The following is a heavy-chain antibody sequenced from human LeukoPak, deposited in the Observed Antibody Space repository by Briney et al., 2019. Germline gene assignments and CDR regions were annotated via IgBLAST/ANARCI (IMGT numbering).Heavy chain of an antibody. Sequence: GGSLRLSCAASGFTFDDYAMHWVRQAPGQGLEWVSGISWNSGSIGYADSVKGRFTISRDNAKNSLYLQMNSLRAEDTALYYCAKGCQRYYYYGMDVWGQGTTVTVSS. CDR2: ISWNSGSI. J-gene: IGHJ6*02. CDR3: AKGCQRYYYYGMDV. V-gene: IGHV3-9*01. D-gene: IGHD2-8*01. CDR1: GFTFDDYA.